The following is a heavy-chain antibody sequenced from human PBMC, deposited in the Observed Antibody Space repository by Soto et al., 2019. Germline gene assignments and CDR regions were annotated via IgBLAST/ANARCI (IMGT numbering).Heavy chain of an antibody. D-gene: IGHD6-19*01. Sequence: RRLSCAASAFTFSSYAMSWVRQAPGKGLEWVAAISGSGGSTYYADSVKGRFTISRDNSKNTLYLQMNSLRAEDTAVYYCAQILRAVDAPPGHYYGLDVWGQGTTVTVSS. CDR1: AFTFSSYA. CDR3: AQILRAVDAPPGHYYGLDV. J-gene: IGHJ6*02. CDR2: ISGSGGST. V-gene: IGHV3-23*01.